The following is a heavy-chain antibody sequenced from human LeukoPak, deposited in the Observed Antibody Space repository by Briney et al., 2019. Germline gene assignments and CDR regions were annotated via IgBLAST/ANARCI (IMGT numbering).Heavy chain of an antibody. CDR2: ISAYNGNT. D-gene: IGHD2-2*01. Sequence: ASVKVSCKASGYTFTSYGISWVRQAPGQGLEWMGWISAYNGNTNYAQKLQGRVTTTTDTSTSTAYMELRSLRSDDTAVYYCARAFGVVVPAAISGWFDPWGQGTLVTVSS. J-gene: IGHJ5*02. CDR3: ARAFGVVVPAAISGWFDP. CDR1: GYTFTSYG. V-gene: IGHV1-18*04.